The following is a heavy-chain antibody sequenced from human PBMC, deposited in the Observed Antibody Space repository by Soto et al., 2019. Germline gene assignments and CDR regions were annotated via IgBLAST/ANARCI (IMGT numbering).Heavy chain of an antibody. J-gene: IGHJ4*02. Sequence: TLSRTCTVSGGSISSGDYYWRWIRQPPGKGLEWIGYIYYSGSTYYNPSLKSRVTISVDTSKNQFSLKLSSVTAADTAVYYCARVASVAARPIDYWGQGTLVTVSS. V-gene: IGHV4-30-4*01. CDR2: IYYSGST. CDR3: ARVASVAARPIDY. D-gene: IGHD6-6*01. CDR1: GGSISSGDYY.